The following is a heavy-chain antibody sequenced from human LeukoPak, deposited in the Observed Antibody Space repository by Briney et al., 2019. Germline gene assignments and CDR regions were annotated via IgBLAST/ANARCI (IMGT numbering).Heavy chain of an antibody. CDR3: ASQGLYGSGKNP. Sequence: GGSLRLSCAASGFTFSSYGMSWVRQAPGKGLEWVSAISGSGGSTYYADSVKGRFTISRDNSKNTLYLQMNSLRAEDTAVYYCASQGLYGSGKNPWGQGTLVTVSS. CDR2: ISGSGGST. CDR1: GFTFSSYG. V-gene: IGHV3-23*01. D-gene: IGHD3-10*01. J-gene: IGHJ5*02.